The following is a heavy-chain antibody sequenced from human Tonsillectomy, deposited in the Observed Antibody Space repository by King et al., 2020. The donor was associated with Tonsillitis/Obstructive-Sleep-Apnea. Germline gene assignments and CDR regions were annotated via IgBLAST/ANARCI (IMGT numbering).Heavy chain of an antibody. Sequence: VQLVESGGGVVQPGRSLRLSCAASGFTFSSYGMHWVRQAPGKGLEWVAVIWYDGSNKYYADSVKGRFTISRDNSKNTLYLQMNSLRADDTAVYYCARDQDDYGDYYFDYWVQGTLVTVSS. CDR2: IWYDGSNK. D-gene: IGHD4-17*01. V-gene: IGHV3-33*01. CDR1: GFTFSSYG. J-gene: IGHJ4*02. CDR3: ARDQDDYGDYYFDY.